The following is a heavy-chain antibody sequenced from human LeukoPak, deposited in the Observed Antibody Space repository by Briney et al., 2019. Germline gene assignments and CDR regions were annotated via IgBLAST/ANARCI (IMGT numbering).Heavy chain of an antibody. Sequence: SETLSLTCTVSGGSISSYYWSWIRQPPGKGLEWIGYIYYSGSTNYNPSLKSRVTMSVDTSKNQFSLKLSSVTAADTAVYYCARETNSGSYQALGYWGQGTLVTVSS. CDR1: GGSISSYY. D-gene: IGHD1-26*01. CDR2: IYYSGST. J-gene: IGHJ4*02. CDR3: ARETNSGSYQALGY. V-gene: IGHV4-59*01.